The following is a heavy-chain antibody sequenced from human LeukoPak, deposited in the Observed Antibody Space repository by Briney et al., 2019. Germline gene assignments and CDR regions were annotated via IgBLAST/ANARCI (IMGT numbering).Heavy chain of an antibody. CDR2: IYHSGST. Sequence: SQTLSLTCAVSGGSISSGGYSWSRIRQPPGKGLEWIGYIYHSGSTYYNPSLKSRVTISVDRSKNQFSLKLSSVTAADTAVYYCARADGQWLGKIDYWGQGTLVTVSS. CDR1: GGSISSGGYS. D-gene: IGHD6-19*01. CDR3: ARADGQWLGKIDY. V-gene: IGHV4-30-2*01. J-gene: IGHJ4*02.